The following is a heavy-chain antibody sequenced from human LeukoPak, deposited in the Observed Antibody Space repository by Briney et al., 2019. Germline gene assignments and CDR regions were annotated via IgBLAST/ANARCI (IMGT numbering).Heavy chain of an antibody. CDR3: ARGGWYPESFQH. V-gene: IGHV4-59*01. CDR2: IYYSGST. CDR1: GGSISSYY. J-gene: IGHJ1*01. D-gene: IGHD6-19*01. Sequence: SETLSLTCTVSGGSISSYYWNCIRQPPGKGLEWIGYIYYSGSTNYNPSLKSRVTISVDTSKNQFSLKLSSVTAADTAVYYCARGGWYPESFQHWGQGALVTVSS.